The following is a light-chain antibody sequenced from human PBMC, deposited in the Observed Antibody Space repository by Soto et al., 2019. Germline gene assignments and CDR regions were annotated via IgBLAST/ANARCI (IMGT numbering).Light chain of an antibody. CDR1: QSVSSNQ. CDR3: QQYAISWT. J-gene: IGKJ1*01. V-gene: IGKV3-20*01. CDR2: GAS. Sequence: ILLTQSPGTLSLSPGERATLSCRASQSVSSNQLAWYQQKPGQAPRLLMYGASSRATGIPDRFSGSGSGTDFTLTISRLGPEDFAVYYCQQYAISWTFGQGTKVEIK.